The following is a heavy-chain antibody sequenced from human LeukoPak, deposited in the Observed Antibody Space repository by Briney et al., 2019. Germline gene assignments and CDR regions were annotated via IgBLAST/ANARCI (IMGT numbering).Heavy chain of an antibody. J-gene: IGHJ6*02. Sequence: KAAETLSLTCTVSGRSISSYYWSWIRQPPGKGLEWIGYIYYSGSTNYNPSLKSRVTISVDTSKTQFSLKLSSVTAADTAVYYCAREVYGDYYYGMDVWGQGATVTVSS. D-gene: IGHD4-17*01. CDR2: IYYSGST. V-gene: IGHV4-59*01. CDR1: GRSISSYY. CDR3: AREVYGDYYYGMDV.